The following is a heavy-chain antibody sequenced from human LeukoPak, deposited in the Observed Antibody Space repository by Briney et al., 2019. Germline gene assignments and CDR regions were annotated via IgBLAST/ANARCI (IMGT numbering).Heavy chain of an antibody. V-gene: IGHV4-59*11. D-gene: IGHD2-8*02. Sequence: SPSETLSLTCTVSGGSISNHCWNWIRQPPGKGLEWIGYIYYSGSTNYNPSLKSRVTISVDTSKNQFSLKLSSVTAADTAVYYCARGNTGDGYWSYYGMDVWGQGTTVTVSS. CDR1: GGSISNHC. CDR2: IYYSGST. J-gene: IGHJ6*02. CDR3: ARGNTGDGYWSYYGMDV.